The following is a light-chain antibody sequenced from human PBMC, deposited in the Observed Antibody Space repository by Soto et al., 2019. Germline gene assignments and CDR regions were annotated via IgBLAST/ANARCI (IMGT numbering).Light chain of an antibody. Sequence: DIQMTQSPSSLSASVGDRVTITCRASQNIRNYLNWYQQRPGKTPNLLVYAASNLRSGVPSRFSGSGSGTDFTLTISCLQSEDFATYYCKQYYSFPYTLGQVTK. CDR3: KQYYSFPYT. CDR2: AAS. CDR1: QNIRNY. V-gene: IGKV1-39*01. J-gene: IGKJ2*01.